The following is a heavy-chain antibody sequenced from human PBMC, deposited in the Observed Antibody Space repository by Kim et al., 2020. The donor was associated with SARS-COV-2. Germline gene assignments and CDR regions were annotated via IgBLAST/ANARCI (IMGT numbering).Heavy chain of an antibody. CDR3: ASYKTTGNYNSRFDY. CDR2: LYSGGST. V-gene: IGHV3-53*01. D-gene: IGHD3-3*01. CDR1: GLTVSSNY. Sequence: GGSLRLSCAASGLTVSSNYMNWVRQAPGEGLEWVSVLYSGGSTHYADSVRGRFTISRDHSKNTVYLQMNRLSAEDTAIYACASYKTTGNYNSRFDYWGQG. J-gene: IGHJ4*02.